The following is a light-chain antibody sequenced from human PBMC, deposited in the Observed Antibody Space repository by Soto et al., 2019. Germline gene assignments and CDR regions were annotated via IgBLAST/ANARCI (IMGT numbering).Light chain of an antibody. J-gene: IGKJ1*01. CDR1: QTVSTNF. V-gene: IGKV3-20*01. CDR2: GAS. CDR3: QQYGSSPVT. Sequence: EIVLTQSPGTLSLSPGERATLSCRASQTVSTNFLAWYQQKPGQAPSLLIYGASSRATGIPDRFSGSGSGTDFNLTISRLEPEDFAVYYCQQYGSSPVTFGQGTKVEIK.